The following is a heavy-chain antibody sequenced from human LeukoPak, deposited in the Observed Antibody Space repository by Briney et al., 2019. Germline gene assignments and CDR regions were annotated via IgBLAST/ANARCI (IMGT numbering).Heavy chain of an antibody. J-gene: IGHJ4*02. CDR1: GFTFSSYA. V-gene: IGHV3-23*01. CDR2: ISGSGGST. D-gene: IGHD6-19*01. CDR3: AKVFWAAVAATPDQYYFDY. Sequence: PGGSLRLSCAASGFTFSSYAMSWVRQAPGKGLEWVSAISGSGGSTYYADSVKGRFTISRDNSKNTLYLQMNSLRAEDTAVYHCAKVFWAAVAATPDQYYFDYWGQGTLVTVSS.